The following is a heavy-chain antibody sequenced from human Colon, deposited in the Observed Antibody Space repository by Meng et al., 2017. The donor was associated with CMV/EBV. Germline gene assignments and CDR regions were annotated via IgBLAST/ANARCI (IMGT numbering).Heavy chain of an antibody. D-gene: IGHD6-19*01. CDR2: ISADGTNN. V-gene: IGHV3-30*18. Sequence: VFTLSSPATHWVRQAPGKGLEWVAVISADGTNNNYADSVKGRFAISRDNSKNTLYLQMSSLRLEDTAVYYCAKVSGYTSGWPLDYWGQGTLVTVSS. CDR3: AKVSGYTSGWPLDY. J-gene: IGHJ4*02. CDR1: VFTLSSPA.